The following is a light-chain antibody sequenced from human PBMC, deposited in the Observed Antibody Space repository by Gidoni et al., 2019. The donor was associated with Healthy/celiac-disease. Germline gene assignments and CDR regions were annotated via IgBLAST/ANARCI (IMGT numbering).Light chain of an antibody. CDR3: QQYYSTPWT. J-gene: IGKJ1*01. Sequence: DIVMTQSPDSLAVSLGERATINCKSSQSVLYSSHNKNYLAWYQQKPGQPPKLLIYWASTRESGVSDRFSGSGSGTDFTLTISSLQAEDVAVYYCQQYYSTPWTFGQGTKVEIK. CDR2: WAS. CDR1: QSVLYSSHNKNY. V-gene: IGKV4-1*01.